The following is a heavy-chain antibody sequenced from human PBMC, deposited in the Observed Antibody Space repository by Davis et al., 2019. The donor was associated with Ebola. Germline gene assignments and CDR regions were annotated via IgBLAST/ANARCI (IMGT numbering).Heavy chain of an antibody. Sequence: PGGSLRLSCAASGFTFSSYSMNWVRQAPGKGLEWVSYISSSGSTIYYADSVKGRFTISRDNAKNSLYLQMNSLRAEDTAVYYCARGDRSNYIVVVPAADFDYWGQGTLVTVSS. CDR1: GFTFSSYS. CDR3: ARGDRSNYIVVVPAADFDY. CDR2: ISSSGSTI. J-gene: IGHJ4*02. D-gene: IGHD2-2*01. V-gene: IGHV3-48*04.